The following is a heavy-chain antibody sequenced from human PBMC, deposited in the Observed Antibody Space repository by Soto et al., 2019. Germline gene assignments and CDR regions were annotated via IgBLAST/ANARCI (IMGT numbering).Heavy chain of an antibody. V-gene: IGHV1-69*01. CDR2: IIPIFGTA. D-gene: IGHD2-21*02. Sequence: QVQLVQSGAEVKKPGSSVKVSCKASGGTFSSYAISWVRQAPGQGLEWMGGIIPIFGTANYAQKFQGRVTITADESTRTAYMEMSSLRSEDTVVYYCAREKGYCGGDCYAGMDVWGQGTTVTVSS. J-gene: IGHJ6*02. CDR3: AREKGYCGGDCYAGMDV. CDR1: GGTFSSYA.